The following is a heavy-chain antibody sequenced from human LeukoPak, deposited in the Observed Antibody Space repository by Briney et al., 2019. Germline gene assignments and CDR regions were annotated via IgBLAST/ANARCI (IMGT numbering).Heavy chain of an antibody. D-gene: IGHD6-6*01. Sequence: PGGSLRLSCAASGFGFSNFWMHWVRQAPGKGLVWVSRIKPDGTTSVYADSVKGRFTISRDNLKNTLCLQMRSLRAEDTAVYFCAREADPSLYASSSPDYWGQGTPVTVSS. CDR1: GFGFSNFW. CDR3: AREADPSLYASSSPDY. CDR2: IKPDGTTS. J-gene: IGHJ4*01. V-gene: IGHV3-74*01.